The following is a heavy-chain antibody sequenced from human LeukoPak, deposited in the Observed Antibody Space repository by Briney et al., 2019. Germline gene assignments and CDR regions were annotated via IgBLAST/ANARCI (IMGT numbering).Heavy chain of an antibody. J-gene: IGHJ4*02. CDR3: ARNELRLLWFGELSFDY. D-gene: IGHD3-10*01. CDR2: INPNSGGT. Sequence: ASVKVSCKASGYTFTGYYMHWVRQAPGQGLEWMGWINPNSGGTNYAQKFQGRVTMTRDTPISTAYMELSRLRSDDTAVYYCARNELRLLWFGELSFDYWGQGTLVTVSS. CDR1: GYTFTGYY. V-gene: IGHV1-2*02.